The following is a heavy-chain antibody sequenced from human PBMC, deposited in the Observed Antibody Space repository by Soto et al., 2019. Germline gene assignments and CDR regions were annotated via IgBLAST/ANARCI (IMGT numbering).Heavy chain of an antibody. D-gene: IGHD6-13*01. CDR3: AREIATTGLYYFDY. Sequence: GGSLRLSCAASGFTFSSYWMHWVRQAPGKGLVWVSRMNSDGISITYADSVKGRFTISRDSAKNTMYLQVHSLRADDTAVYYCAREIATTGLYYFDYWGQGTLVTVSS. J-gene: IGHJ4*02. V-gene: IGHV3-74*01. CDR2: MNSDGISI. CDR1: GFTFSSYW.